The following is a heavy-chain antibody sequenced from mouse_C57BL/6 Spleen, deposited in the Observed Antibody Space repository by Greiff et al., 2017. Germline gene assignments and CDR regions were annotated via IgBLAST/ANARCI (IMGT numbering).Heavy chain of an antibody. CDR3: ARSPDSSGAHFDY. D-gene: IGHD3-2*02. Sequence: QVQLKQSGAELVKPGASVKISCKASGYAFSSYWMNWVKQRPGKGLEWIGQIYPGDGDTNYNGKFKGKATLTADKSSSTAYMQLSSLTSEDSAVYFCARSPDSSGAHFDYWGQGTTLTVSS. V-gene: IGHV1-80*01. CDR1: GYAFSSYW. CDR2: IYPGDGDT. J-gene: IGHJ2*01.